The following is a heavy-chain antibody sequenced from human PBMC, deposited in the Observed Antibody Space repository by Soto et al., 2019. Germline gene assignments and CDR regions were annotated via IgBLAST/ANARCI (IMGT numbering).Heavy chain of an antibody. CDR1: GGSISTYY. Sequence: QVQLRESGPGLVKPSETLSLTCTVSGGSISTYYWSWIRQPPGKGLEWIGYIYYSGHTYYNPSLKSRVTMSVDTSRNQLLLQLNSVTAADTAVYYCAREFAGSGENNWFDPWGQGTLVTVSS. D-gene: IGHD3-10*01. CDR3: AREFAGSGENNWFDP. V-gene: IGHV4-59*01. J-gene: IGHJ5*02. CDR2: IYYSGHT.